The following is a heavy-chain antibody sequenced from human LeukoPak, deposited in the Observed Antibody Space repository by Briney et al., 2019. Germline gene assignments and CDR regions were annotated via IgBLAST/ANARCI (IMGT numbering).Heavy chain of an antibody. V-gene: IGHV4-4*07. CDR3: ARDYVVCKAGDCYPDAFDI. CDR2: IYTSGST. D-gene: IGHD2-21*02. J-gene: IGHJ3*02. CDR1: GGSFSGYY. Sequence: PSETLSLTCAVYGGSFSGYYWSWIRQPAGKGLEWIGRIYTSGSTNYNPSLKSRVTMSVDTSKNQFSLKLSSVTAADTAVYYCARDYVVCKAGDCYPDAFDIWGQGTMVTVSS.